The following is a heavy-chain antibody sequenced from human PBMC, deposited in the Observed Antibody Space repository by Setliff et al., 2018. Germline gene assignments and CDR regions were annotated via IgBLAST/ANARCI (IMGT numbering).Heavy chain of an antibody. V-gene: IGHV4-4*08. Sequence: PSETLSLTCSVSGGSISSYYWSWIRQPPGKGLEWIGYIHTTESTNYNPSLKSRVTISIDTSKSQFSLNLNSVTAADAAMYYCARGLNSVSWTFTYWGQGTLVTVSS. CDR1: GGSISSYY. CDR2: IHTTEST. D-gene: IGHD2-15*01. J-gene: IGHJ4*02. CDR3: ARGLNSVSWTFTY.